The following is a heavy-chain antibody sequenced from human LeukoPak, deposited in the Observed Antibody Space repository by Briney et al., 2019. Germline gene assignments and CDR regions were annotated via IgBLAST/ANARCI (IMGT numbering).Heavy chain of an antibody. CDR2: IYPGDSDT. CDR1: GYSFTSYW. Sequence: GESLKISCKGSGYSFTSYWIGWARQMPGKGLEWMGIIYPGDSDTRYSPSFQGQVTISADKSVSTAHLQWSSLKASDTAIYYCARRGSGWYVDYWGQGTLVTVSS. V-gene: IGHV5-51*01. D-gene: IGHD6-19*01. CDR3: ARRGSGWYVDY. J-gene: IGHJ4*02.